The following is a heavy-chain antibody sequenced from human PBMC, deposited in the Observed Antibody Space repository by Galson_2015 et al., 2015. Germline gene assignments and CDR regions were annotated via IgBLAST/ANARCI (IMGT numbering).Heavy chain of an antibody. CDR3: AKDRNYYDSSGYYDY. CDR1: GFTFSSYG. V-gene: IGHV3-30*18. J-gene: IGHJ4*02. D-gene: IGHD3-22*01. Sequence: SLRLSCAASGFTFSSYGMHWVRQAPGKGLEWVAVISYDGSNKYYADSVKGRFTISRDNSKNTLYLQMNGLRAEDTAVYYCAKDRNYYDSSGYYDYWGQGTLVTVSS. CDR2: ISYDGSNK.